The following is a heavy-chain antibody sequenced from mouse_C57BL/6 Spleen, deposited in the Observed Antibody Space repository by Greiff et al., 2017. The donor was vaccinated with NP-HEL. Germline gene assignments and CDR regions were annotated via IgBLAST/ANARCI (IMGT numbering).Heavy chain of an antibody. J-gene: IGHJ4*01. CDR3: ARGIRLRDGSSYDAMDY. V-gene: IGHV1-59*01. CDR1: GYTFTSYW. Sequence: QVQLQQPGAELVRPGTSVKLSCKASGYTFTSYWMHWVKQRPGQGLEWIGVIDPSDSYTNYNQKFKGKATLTVDTSSSTAYMQLSSLTSEDSAVYYCARGIRLRDGSSYDAMDYWGQGTSVTVSS. D-gene: IGHD1-1*01. CDR2: IDPSDSYT.